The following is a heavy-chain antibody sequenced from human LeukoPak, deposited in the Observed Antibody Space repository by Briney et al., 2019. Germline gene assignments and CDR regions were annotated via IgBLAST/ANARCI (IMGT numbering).Heavy chain of an antibody. D-gene: IGHD5-18*01. Sequence: GGSLRLSCAASGFIFSTYWMSWVRQAPGKGLECVANIKQDGSETHYVDSVKGRFTISRDNGRNSMYLQMNSLRAEDTAVYYCARDKRGGTASYYYMDVWGKGTTVTVSS. J-gene: IGHJ6*03. CDR3: ARDKRGGTASYYYMDV. CDR2: IKQDGSET. V-gene: IGHV3-7*01. CDR1: GFIFSTYW.